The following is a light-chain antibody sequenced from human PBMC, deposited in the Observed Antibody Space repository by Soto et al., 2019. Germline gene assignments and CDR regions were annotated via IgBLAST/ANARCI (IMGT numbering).Light chain of an antibody. V-gene: IGLV1-51*01. CDR1: SSNIGSNY. Sequence: QSVLTQPPSVSAAPGQKVTISCSGSSSNIGSNYVSWYQQLPGRAPKLVIYDNSKRPSGIPDRFSGSKSGSSATLGVTGLQTGDEADYYCGTWDSDLSAYVFGTGTKLTVL. J-gene: IGLJ1*01. CDR3: GTWDSDLSAYV. CDR2: DNS.